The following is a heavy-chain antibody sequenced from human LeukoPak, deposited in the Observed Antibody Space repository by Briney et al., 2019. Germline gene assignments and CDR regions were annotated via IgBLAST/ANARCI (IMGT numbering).Heavy chain of an antibody. V-gene: IGHV1-18*01. CDR1: GYTFTSYG. CDR3: ARIPYDSSGYYGGDY. J-gene: IGHJ4*02. CDR2: ISAYNGNT. Sequence: ASVKVSCKASGYTFTSYGISWVRQAPGQGLEWMGWISAYNGNTNYSQKLQGRVTMPTDTSTSTAYMELRSLRSDDTAVYYCARIPYDSSGYYGGDYWGQGTLVTVSS. D-gene: IGHD3-22*01.